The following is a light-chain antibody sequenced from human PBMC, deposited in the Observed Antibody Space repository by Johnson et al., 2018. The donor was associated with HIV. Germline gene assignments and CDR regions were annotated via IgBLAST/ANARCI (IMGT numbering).Light chain of an antibody. CDR3: GTWDSSLRTGF. Sequence: QSVLTQPPSVSAAPGQKVTISCSGSNSNIGDNYVSWYQQVPGTAPKLLIYDNTKRTSALPDRFSVSKSGTSATRAITGLQHGYEADYDCGTWDSSLRTGFFGTGTKVTVL. J-gene: IGLJ1*01. CDR2: DNT. CDR1: NSNIGDNY. V-gene: IGLV1-51*01.